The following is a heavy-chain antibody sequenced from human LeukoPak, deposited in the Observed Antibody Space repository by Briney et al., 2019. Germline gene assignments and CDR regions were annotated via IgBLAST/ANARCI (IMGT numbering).Heavy chain of an antibody. CDR3: AKGSSGWYYYFDY. J-gene: IGHJ4*02. CDR2: ISWNSGSI. D-gene: IGHD6-19*01. V-gene: IGHV3-9*03. Sequence: GRSLRLSCAASGFTFDDYAMHWVRQAPGKGLEWVSGISWNSGSIGYADSVKGRFTISRDNAKNSLYLQTNSLRAEDMALYYCAKGSSGWYYYFDYWGQGTLVTVSS. CDR1: GFTFDDYA.